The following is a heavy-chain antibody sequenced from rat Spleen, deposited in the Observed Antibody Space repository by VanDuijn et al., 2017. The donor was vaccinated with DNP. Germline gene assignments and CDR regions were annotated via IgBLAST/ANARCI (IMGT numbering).Heavy chain of an antibody. J-gene: IGHJ2*01. D-gene: IGHD1-7*01. V-gene: IGHV5-31*01. CDR3: AKGDYESQGLDY. CDR2: ITGGGGTT. Sequence: EVQLVESGGDLVQPGRSLKLSCVASGFTFSYYWMAWIRQVPGKGLEWIASITGGGGTTSYPDSVKGRFTISRDNAKSTLYLQMDSLRSEDITTYYCAKGDYESQGLDYWDQGVMVTVSS. CDR1: GFTFSYYW.